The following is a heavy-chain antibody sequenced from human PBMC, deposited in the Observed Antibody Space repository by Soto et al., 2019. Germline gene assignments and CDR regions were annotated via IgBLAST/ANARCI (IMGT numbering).Heavy chain of an antibody. CDR2: ISGSGGST. CDR1: GFTFSSYA. D-gene: IGHD2-2*01. CDR3: AKVGLVVPAAYPLDY. J-gene: IGHJ4*02. Sequence: EVQLLESGGGLVQPGGSLRLSCAASGFTFSSYAMSWVRQSPGKGLEWVSAISGSGGSTYYADSVKGRFTISRDNSKNTLYLQMNSLRAEDTAVYYCAKVGLVVPAAYPLDYWGQGTLVTVSS. V-gene: IGHV3-23*01.